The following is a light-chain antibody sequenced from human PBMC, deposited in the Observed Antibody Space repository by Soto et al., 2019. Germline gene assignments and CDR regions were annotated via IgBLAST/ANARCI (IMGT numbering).Light chain of an antibody. CDR1: QSISSW. J-gene: IGKJ2*01. Sequence: DIQMTQSPSTLSASVGDRVTITCRASQSISSWLAWDQQKPGKAPKLLIYDASSLESGVPSRFSGSGSGTEFTLAISSPQPDDFATYYFQQYNSYSHTFGQGTKLEIK. CDR2: DAS. CDR3: QQYNSYSHT. V-gene: IGKV1-5*01.